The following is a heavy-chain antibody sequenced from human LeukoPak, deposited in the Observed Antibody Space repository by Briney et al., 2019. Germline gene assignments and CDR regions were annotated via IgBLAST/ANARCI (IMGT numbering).Heavy chain of an antibody. D-gene: IGHD2/OR15-2a*01. CDR3: SRGYFEPFDY. CDR1: GDPVSFSH. V-gene: IGHV4-59*02. Sequence: SETLSLTRNVSGDPVSFSHWNWIRQFPGKGLEWIACLSYTGKADYNPSLTSRVTMSFGTSNNQFSLKLKSVTAADTAIYYCSRGYFEPFDYWGQGILVTVSP. CDR2: LSYTGKA. J-gene: IGHJ4*02.